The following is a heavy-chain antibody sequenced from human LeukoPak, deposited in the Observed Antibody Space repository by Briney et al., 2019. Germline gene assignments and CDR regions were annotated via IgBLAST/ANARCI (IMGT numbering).Heavy chain of an antibody. D-gene: IGHD2-2*01. CDR3: ATPVYCSSTSCPDY. Sequence: ASVKVSCKVSGYTLTELSMHWVRQAPGKGLEWMGGFDPEDGDTIYAQKFQGRVTMTEDTSTDTAYMELSSLRSEDTAVYYCATPVYCSSTSCPDYWGQGTLVTVSS. CDR1: GYTLTELS. CDR2: FDPEDGDT. V-gene: IGHV1-24*01. J-gene: IGHJ4*02.